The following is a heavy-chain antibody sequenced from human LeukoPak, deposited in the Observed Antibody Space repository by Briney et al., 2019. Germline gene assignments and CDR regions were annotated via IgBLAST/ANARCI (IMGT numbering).Heavy chain of an antibody. Sequence: ASVKVSCKASGGTFSSYAISWVRQAPGQGLEWMGGIIPVFPTAKYAQRFQDRVTITADESTRTAYMELSSLRSEDTAVYFCAKDQIVVVPAAILNGMDVWSQGTTVTVSS. CDR1: GGTFSSYA. D-gene: IGHD2-2*01. J-gene: IGHJ6*02. CDR3: AKDQIVVVPAAILNGMDV. CDR2: IIPVFPTA. V-gene: IGHV1-69*13.